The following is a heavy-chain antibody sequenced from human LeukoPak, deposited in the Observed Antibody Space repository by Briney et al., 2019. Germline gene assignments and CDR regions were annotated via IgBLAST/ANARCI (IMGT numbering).Heavy chain of an antibody. D-gene: IGHD3-9*01. CDR1: GYIFTRYG. J-gene: IGHJ4*02. Sequence: ASVKVSCKASGYIFTRYGISWVRQAPGQGLEWMGWISAYNGNTNYAQKLQGRVTMTTDTSTSTAYMELRSLRSDDTAVYYCASYDILTGRLDYWGQGTLVTVSS. CDR3: ASYDILTGRLDY. V-gene: IGHV1-18*01. CDR2: ISAYNGNT.